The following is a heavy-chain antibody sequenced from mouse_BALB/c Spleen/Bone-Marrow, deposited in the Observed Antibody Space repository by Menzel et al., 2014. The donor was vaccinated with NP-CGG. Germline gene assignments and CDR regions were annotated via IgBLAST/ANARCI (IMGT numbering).Heavy chain of an antibody. Sequence: VQLQQSGAELVKPGASVKVSCTASGFNIKDSYMHWVKQRPEQGLEWIGRIDPANVNTKYDPKFQGQATITVDPSSNASYLQLSSLTSEDTAVYYGARRGDRYEAWFPYWGQGTLVTVSA. CDR1: GFNIKDSY. CDR3: ARRGDRYEAWFPY. D-gene: IGHD2-14*01. V-gene: IGHV14-3*02. J-gene: IGHJ3*01. CDR2: IDPANVNT.